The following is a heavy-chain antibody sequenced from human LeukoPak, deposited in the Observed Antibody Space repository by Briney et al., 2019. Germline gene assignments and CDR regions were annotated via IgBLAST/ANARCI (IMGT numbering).Heavy chain of an antibody. V-gene: IGHV4-34*01. J-gene: IGHJ5*02. Sequence: SETLSLTCAVYVGSFSGYFWSCIRQPPGKGVEWIGEINHSGITNYNPSLKSRVTISVDTSKNQISLKLSSVTAADTAVYYCARGKLPAYCGGDCYSGAGNWFDPWGQGTLVTVSS. CDR3: ARGKLPAYCGGDCYSGAGNWFDP. CDR2: INHSGIT. CDR1: VGSFSGYF. D-gene: IGHD2-21*02.